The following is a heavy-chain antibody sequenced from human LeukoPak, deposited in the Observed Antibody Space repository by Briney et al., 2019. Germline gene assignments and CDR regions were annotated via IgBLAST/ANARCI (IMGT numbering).Heavy chain of an antibody. CDR2: IIPIFGTA. CDR3: ARDWFGDGYNAAPDY. CDR1: GYTFTSYA. J-gene: IGHJ4*02. D-gene: IGHD5-24*01. V-gene: IGHV1-69*13. Sequence: ASVKVSCKASGYTFTSYAISWVRQAPGQGLEWMGGIIPIFGTANYAQKFQGRVTITADESTSTAYMELSSLRSEDTAVYYCARDWFGDGYNAAPDYWGQGTLVTVSS.